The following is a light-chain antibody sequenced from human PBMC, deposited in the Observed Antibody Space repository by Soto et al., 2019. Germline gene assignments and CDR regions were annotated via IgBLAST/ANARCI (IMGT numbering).Light chain of an antibody. Sequence: QSALTQPASVSGSPGQSITISCTGTSSDIGGYNYVSWYQQLPGKVPKLIIYDVSNRPSGVSDRFSGSKSGNAASLTISGLQAEDEADYYCSSYTSTSTLXVFGT. CDR2: DVS. CDR1: SSDIGGYNY. CDR3: SSYTSTSTLXV. J-gene: IGLJ1*01. V-gene: IGLV2-14*03.